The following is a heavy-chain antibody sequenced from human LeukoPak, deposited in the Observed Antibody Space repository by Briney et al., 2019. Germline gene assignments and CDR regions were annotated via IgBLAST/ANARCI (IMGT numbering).Heavy chain of an antibody. CDR3: ARCPYDFWSGYYFDY. Sequence: SVKVSCKASGGTFSSYAISWVRQAPGQGLEWMGGIIPIFGTANYAQKFQGRVTITADESTSTAYMELNSLRAEDTAVYYCARCPYDFWSGYYFDYWGQGTLVTVSS. CDR1: GGTFSSYA. V-gene: IGHV1-69*13. D-gene: IGHD3-3*01. CDR2: IIPIFGTA. J-gene: IGHJ4*02.